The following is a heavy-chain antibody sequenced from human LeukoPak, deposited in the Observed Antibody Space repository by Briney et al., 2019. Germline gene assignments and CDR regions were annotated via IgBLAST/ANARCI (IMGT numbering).Heavy chain of an antibody. CDR1: GYTFTIYY. J-gene: IGHJ4*02. Sequence: ASVTVSFTASGYTFTIYYMHWVRQAPGQGLEWMGIINPSGGSTSYAQKFQDRVAMTRDTSTSTVYMQLSSLRSEDTAVYYCARGLTHYGDYDAYWGQGTLVTVSS. CDR2: INPSGGST. CDR3: ARGLTHYGDYDAY. V-gene: IGHV1-46*01. D-gene: IGHD4-17*01.